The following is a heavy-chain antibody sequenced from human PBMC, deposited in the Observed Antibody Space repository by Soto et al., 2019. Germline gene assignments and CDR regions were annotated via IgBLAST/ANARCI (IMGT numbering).Heavy chain of an antibody. CDR2: IWYDGSNK. CDR3: AREEGYCSSTSCYTSGMSFDP. J-gene: IGHJ5*02. CDR1: GFTFSSYG. Sequence: GGSLRLSCAASGFTFSSYGMHWVRQAPGKGLEWVAVIWYDGSNKYYADSVKGRFTISRDNSKNTLYLQMNSLRAEDTAVYYCAREEGYCSSTSCYTSGMSFDPWGQGTLVTVSS. D-gene: IGHD2-2*02. V-gene: IGHV3-33*01.